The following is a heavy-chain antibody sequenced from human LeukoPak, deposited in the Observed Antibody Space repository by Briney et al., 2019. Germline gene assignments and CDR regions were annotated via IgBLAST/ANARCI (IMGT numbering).Heavy chain of an antibody. CDR2: IYYSGST. D-gene: IGHD4-17*01. CDR3: ARDLTTIGAFDF. V-gene: IGHV4-30-4*01. Sequence: SETLSLTCTVSGGSISSGDYYWSWIRQPPGKGLEWIGYIYYSGSTYYNPSLKSRVTISVDTSKNQFSLKLSSVTAADTAVYYCARDLTTIGAFDFWGQGTMVTVSS. J-gene: IGHJ3*01. CDR1: GGSISSGDYY.